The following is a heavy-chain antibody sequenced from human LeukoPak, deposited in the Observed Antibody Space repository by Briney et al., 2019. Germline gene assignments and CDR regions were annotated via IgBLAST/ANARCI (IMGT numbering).Heavy chain of an antibody. CDR3: TYYYQGSGLRPGALDP. CDR2: LKQDGSEK. Sequence: GGSLRLSCGASGFTSGSYWMTWVRQAPGKGLEWVANLKQDGSEKYYVDSVKGRFTISRDNAKNSLYLQMNSLRAEDTAVYYCTYYYQGSGLRPGALDPWGLGTLVTVSS. CDR1: GFTSGSYW. D-gene: IGHD3-22*01. J-gene: IGHJ5*02. V-gene: IGHV3-7*01.